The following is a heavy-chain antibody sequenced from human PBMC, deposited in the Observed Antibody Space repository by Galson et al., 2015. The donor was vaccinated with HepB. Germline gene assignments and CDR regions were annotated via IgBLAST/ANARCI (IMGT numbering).Heavy chain of an antibody. V-gene: IGHV4-59*01. CDR2: IYYSGST. Sequence: QVQLQESGPGLVKPSETLSLTCTVSGGSISSYYWSWIRQPPGKGLEWIGYIYYSGSTNYNPSLKSRVTISVDTSKNQFSLKLSSVTAADTAVYYCARDHHSWFDPWGQGTLVTVSS. CDR1: GGSISSYY. J-gene: IGHJ5*02. CDR3: ARDHHSWFDP. D-gene: IGHD1-26*01.